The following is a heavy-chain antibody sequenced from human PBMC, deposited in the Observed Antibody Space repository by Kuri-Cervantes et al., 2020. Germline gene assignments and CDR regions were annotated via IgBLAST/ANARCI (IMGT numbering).Heavy chain of an antibody. V-gene: IGHV1-18*01. CDR2: ISAYNGNT. CDR1: GYTFTSYG. D-gene: IGHD1-26*01. J-gene: IGHJ4*02. Sequence: ASVKVSCKASGYTFTSYGISWVRQAPGQGLEWMGWISAYNGNTNYAQKLQGRVTMTTDTSTSTAYMELRSLRSDDTAIYYCAKAGGLSGSYSGHYSDYWGQGTLVTVSS. CDR3: AKAGGLSGSYSGHYSDY.